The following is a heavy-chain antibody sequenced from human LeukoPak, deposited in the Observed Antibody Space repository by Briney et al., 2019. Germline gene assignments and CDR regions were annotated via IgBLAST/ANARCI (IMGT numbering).Heavy chain of an antibody. CDR3: ARHASGPHDY. CDR1: GDSISSSSYY. CDR2: IYHSGST. Sequence: SETLSLTCTVSGDSISSSSYYWGWIRQPPGKGLEWIGSIYHSGSTYYNPSLKSRVTISTDTSKNQFSLKLGSVTAADTAVYYCARHASGPHDYWGQGTLVTVSS. V-gene: IGHV4-39*01. D-gene: IGHD6-19*01. J-gene: IGHJ4*02.